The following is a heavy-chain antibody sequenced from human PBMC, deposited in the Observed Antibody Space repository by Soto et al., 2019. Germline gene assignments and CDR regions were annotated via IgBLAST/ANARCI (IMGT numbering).Heavy chain of an antibody. V-gene: IGHV1-18*04. CDR1: GYTFTGYG. J-gene: IGHJ4*02. Sequence: QVQLVQSGSEVKKPGASVNVSCKAFGYTFTGYGFSWVRQVPGQGLEWLGWISAFNGDTQYAQTMKGRLTVTTDTSTTTDHMELRSLTPADTAVYYCTREAGWQRMVPYDWGQGTLVSVS. CDR2: ISAFNGDT. CDR3: TREAGWQRMVPYD. D-gene: IGHD6-25*01.